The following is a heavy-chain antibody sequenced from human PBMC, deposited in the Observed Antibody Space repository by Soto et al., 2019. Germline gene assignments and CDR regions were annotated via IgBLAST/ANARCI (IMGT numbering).Heavy chain of an antibody. D-gene: IGHD1-26*01. Sequence: QVQLVESGGGVVQPGRSLRLSCAASGLTFSNYGMHWVRLAPGKGPEWVAVLSYDGSNKYYADSVKGRFTISRDNSKNMLYLQMNSLRAEDTAVYYCAKDLRLGATGGMDVWGQGTTVTVSS. CDR2: LSYDGSNK. J-gene: IGHJ6*02. CDR1: GLTFSNYG. CDR3: AKDLRLGATGGMDV. V-gene: IGHV3-30*18.